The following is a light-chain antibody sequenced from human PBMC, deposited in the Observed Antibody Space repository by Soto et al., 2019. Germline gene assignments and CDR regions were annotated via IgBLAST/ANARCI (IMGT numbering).Light chain of an antibody. Sequence: QLVLTQPPSASGTPGQRVTISCSGSSSNIASNSVNWYQQLPGTAPKLLIYNNNQRPSGVPDRFSGSKSGTSASLAISGLQSEDEADYYCATWDDSLKGVVFGGGTKLTVL. J-gene: IGLJ2*01. CDR2: NNN. CDR3: ATWDDSLKGVV. CDR1: SSNIASNS. V-gene: IGLV1-44*01.